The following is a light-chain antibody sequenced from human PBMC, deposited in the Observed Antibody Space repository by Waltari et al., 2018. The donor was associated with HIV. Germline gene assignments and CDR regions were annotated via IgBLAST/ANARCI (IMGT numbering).Light chain of an antibody. CDR3: QTWGTGIRV. Sequence: QLVLTQSPSASASLGASVKLTCPLSSGHSTYAIAWHPQQPEKGPRYLMKVNSDGSHSKGDGIPDRFSGSSSGSERYLIISSLQSEDEADYYCQTWGTGIRVFGGGTKLTVL. V-gene: IGLV4-69*01. CDR2: VNSDGSH. J-gene: IGLJ3*02. CDR1: SGHSTYA.